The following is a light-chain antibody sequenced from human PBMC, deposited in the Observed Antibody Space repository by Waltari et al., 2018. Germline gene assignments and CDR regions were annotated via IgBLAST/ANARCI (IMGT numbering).Light chain of an antibody. V-gene: IGKV1-6*01. Sequence: AIQMTQSPSSLSASVGDRVTITCRASEDIRNDLGWYQQKQGKAPRLLIFAASTLQSGVPARFRGSGSGTDFTLTISSLQPEDFATYFCLQDYIFPLTFGGGTTVEI. CDR2: AAS. CDR3: LQDYIFPLT. CDR1: EDIRND. J-gene: IGKJ4*01.